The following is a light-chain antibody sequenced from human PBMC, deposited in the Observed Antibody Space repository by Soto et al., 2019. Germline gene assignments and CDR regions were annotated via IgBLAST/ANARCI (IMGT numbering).Light chain of an antibody. CDR3: QQYDYLPYT. Sequence: DVQMTQSPASLSASAGDRVTITCQASQGISNYLNWYQQKPGKAPKLLIFDASNLETGVPSRFSGSRSGTDFSYSFSSLQPEDIATYYCQQYDYLPYTFGQGTKLEIK. CDR2: DAS. CDR1: QGISNY. V-gene: IGKV1-33*01. J-gene: IGKJ2*01.